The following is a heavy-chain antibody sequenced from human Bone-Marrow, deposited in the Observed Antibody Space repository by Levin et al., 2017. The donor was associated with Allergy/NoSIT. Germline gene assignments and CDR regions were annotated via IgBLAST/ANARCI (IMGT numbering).Heavy chain of an antibody. V-gene: IGHV1-69*06. CDR1: GGTFSSYA. CDR3: ARVTSTVTTGPFDY. CDR2: IIPIFGTA. D-gene: IGHD4-17*01. Sequence: SVKVSCKASGGTFSSYAISWVRQAPGQGLEWMGGIIPIFGTANYAQKFQGRVTITADKSTSTAYMELSSLRSEDTAVYYCARVTSTVTTGPFDYWGQGTLVTVSS. J-gene: IGHJ4*02.